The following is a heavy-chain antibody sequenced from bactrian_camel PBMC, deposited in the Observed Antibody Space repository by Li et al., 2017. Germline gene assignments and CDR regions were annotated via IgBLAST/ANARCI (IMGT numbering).Heavy chain of an antibody. CDR3: AAPYSGIHFWGFN. Sequence: HVQLVESGGDSVQAGGSLRLSCVASGLTYDRYFMGWFRQAPGKEREGVASIIFGSGQTFYADSVKGRFAISRDNARNTLYLQLNSLKTEDTAMYYCAAPYSGIHFWGFNWGQGTQVTVS. J-gene: IGHJ4*01. CDR2: IIFGSGQT. CDR1: GLTYDRYF. D-gene: IGHD5*01. V-gene: IGHV3S1*01.